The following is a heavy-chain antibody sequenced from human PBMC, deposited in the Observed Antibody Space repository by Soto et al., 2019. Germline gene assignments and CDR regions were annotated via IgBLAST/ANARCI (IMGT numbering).Heavy chain of an antibody. CDR1: GYIFTSYW. CDR2: IFPGDSDT. D-gene: IGHD1-1*01. Sequence: GESLKISCTGSGYIFTSYWIGWVRQMPGKGLESMGIIFPGDSDTKYSPSFQGQVTISADKSISTAYLQWSSLKASDTAIYYCALIDRPGLDYWGQGTLVTVSS. V-gene: IGHV5-51*01. J-gene: IGHJ4*02. CDR3: ALIDRPGLDY.